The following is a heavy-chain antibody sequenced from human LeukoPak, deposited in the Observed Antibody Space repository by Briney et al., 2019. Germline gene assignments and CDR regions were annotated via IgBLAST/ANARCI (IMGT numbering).Heavy chain of an antibody. Sequence: GGSLRLSCAASGFTFSSYAIHWVRQAPGQGLEWVAVISYDGTYKYYADPVKGRFTISRDNAKNTVYLQMNSLRVEDTAMYFCASVRLPGDAFDIWGQGTRVTVSS. CDR3: ASVRLPGDAFDI. V-gene: IGHV3-30*04. CDR2: ISYDGTYK. CDR1: GFTFSSYA. J-gene: IGHJ3*02.